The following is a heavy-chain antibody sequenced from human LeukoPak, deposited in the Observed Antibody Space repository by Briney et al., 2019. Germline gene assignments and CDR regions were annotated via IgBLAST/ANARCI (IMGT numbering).Heavy chain of an antibody. CDR2: ISAYNGNT. J-gene: IGHJ6*03. V-gene: IGHV1-18*01. CDR1: GYTFTSYG. D-gene: IGHD2-2*01. CDR3: ARDLRVVPAAMDYYYMDV. Sequence: ASVKVSCKASGYTFTSYGISWVRQAPGQGLEWMGWISAYNGNTNYAQKLQGRVTMTTDTSTSTAYMELRSLRSDDTAVYYCARDLRVVPAAMDYYYMDVWGKGTTVTVSS.